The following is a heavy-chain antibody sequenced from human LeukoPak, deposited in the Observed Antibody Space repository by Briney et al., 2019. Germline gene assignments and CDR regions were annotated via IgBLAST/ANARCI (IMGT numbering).Heavy chain of an antibody. J-gene: IGHJ4*02. D-gene: IGHD4-17*01. Sequence: ASVKFSCKAPGYTFTGYYMDWVRQAPGQGLEWMGWINPNSGGTNYAQKFQGRVTMTRDTSISTAYMELTRMRSDDTAVYYCAKANGDYWFDYWGQGTLVTVSS. CDR3: AKANGDYWFDY. CDR1: GYTFTGYY. V-gene: IGHV1-2*02. CDR2: INPNSGGT.